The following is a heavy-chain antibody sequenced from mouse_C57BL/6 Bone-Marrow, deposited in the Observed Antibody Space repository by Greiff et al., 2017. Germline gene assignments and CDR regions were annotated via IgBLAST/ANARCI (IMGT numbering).Heavy chain of an antibody. CDR3: ARAPLRLDFDY. CDR1: GYSITSGYY. J-gene: IGHJ2*01. V-gene: IGHV3-6*01. Sequence: EVQLKESGPGLVKPSQSLSLTCSVTGYSITSGYYWNWIRQFPGNKLEWMGYISYDGSNNYNPSLKNRISITRDTSKNQFFLKLNSLTTEDTATYYCARAPLRLDFDYWGQGTTLTVSS. CDR2: ISYDGSN. D-gene: IGHD2-12*01.